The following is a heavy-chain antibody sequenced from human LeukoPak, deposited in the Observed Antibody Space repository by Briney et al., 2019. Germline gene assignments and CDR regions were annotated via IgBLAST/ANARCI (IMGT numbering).Heavy chain of an antibody. CDR3: ASSKMATTRPFDY. CDR2: IYSGGST. V-gene: IGHV3-66*01. Sequence: GGSLRLSCAASEFTFSSYAMSWVRQAPGKGLEWVSVIYSGGSTYYADSVKGRFTISRDNSKNTLYLQMNSLRAEDTAVYYCASSKMATTRPFDYWGQGTLVTVSS. CDR1: EFTFSSYA. J-gene: IGHJ4*02. D-gene: IGHD5-24*01.